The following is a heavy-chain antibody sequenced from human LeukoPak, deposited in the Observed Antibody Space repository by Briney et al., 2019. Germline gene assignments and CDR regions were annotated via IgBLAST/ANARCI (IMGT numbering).Heavy chain of an antibody. D-gene: IGHD3-3*01. CDR2: INPNSGGT. V-gene: IGHV1-2*02. J-gene: IGHJ4*02. CDR1: GCTFTGYY. CDR3: ARGGRLTIFGVVDSYYFDY. Sequence: ASVKVSCKASGCTFTGYYMHWVRQAPGQGLEWMGWINPNSGGTNYAQKFQGRVTMTRDTSISTAYMELSRLRSDDTAVYYCARGGRLTIFGVVDSYYFDYWGQGTLVTVSS.